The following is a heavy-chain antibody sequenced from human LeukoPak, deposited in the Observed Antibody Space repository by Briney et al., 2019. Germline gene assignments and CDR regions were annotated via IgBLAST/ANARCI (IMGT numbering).Heavy chain of an antibody. Sequence: ASVKVSCKASGYTFTGYYMRWVRQAPGQGLEWMGWINPNSGGTNYAQKFQGGVTMTRDTSISTAYMELSRLRSDDTAVYYCARDPSSSWYGGYNYWGQGTLVTVSS. D-gene: IGHD6-13*01. CDR1: GYTFTGYY. CDR3: ARDPSSSWYGGYNY. CDR2: INPNSGGT. J-gene: IGHJ4*02. V-gene: IGHV1-2*02.